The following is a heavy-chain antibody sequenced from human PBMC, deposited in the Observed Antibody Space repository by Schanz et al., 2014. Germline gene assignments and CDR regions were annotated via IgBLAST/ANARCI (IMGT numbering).Heavy chain of an antibody. CDR3: ARDRLECGAECYSVEVFEI. CDR2: ISTFRNEDT. Sequence: QVQLVQSGAEVKKPGASVRVSCKVSGYAFTTYGISWVRQAPGQGPEFMGWISTFRNEDTNSAQRFQGRLNMTTDTSTSTAYMELSGLRSEDTAVYYCARDRLECGAECYSVEVFEIWGQGTLVIVSS. J-gene: IGHJ4*02. CDR1: GYAFTTYG. V-gene: IGHV1-18*01. D-gene: IGHD2-21*01.